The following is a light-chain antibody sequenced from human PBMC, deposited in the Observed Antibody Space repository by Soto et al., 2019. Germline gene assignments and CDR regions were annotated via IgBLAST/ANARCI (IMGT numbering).Light chain of an antibody. CDR3: AAWDDSLNGHVV. Sequence: QSVRTQPPSASGTPGQRVTISCSGSSSNIGRNTVNWYHQLPGAAPKLLIYNNYQRPSGVPDRFSGSKSGTSASLAISGLQSEDEADYYCAAWDDSLNGHVVFGGGTKLTVL. J-gene: IGLJ2*01. CDR2: NNY. CDR1: SSNIGRNT. V-gene: IGLV1-44*01.